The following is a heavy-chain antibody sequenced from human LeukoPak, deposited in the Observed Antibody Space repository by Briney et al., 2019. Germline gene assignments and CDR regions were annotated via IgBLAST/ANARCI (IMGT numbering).Heavy chain of an antibody. CDR3: ARDFGDYYDSSGPNRPSFDY. D-gene: IGHD3-22*01. Sequence: GGSLRLSCAASGFTFSSYSMNWVRQAPGKGLEWVSSISSSSSHIYYADSVKRRFTISRDNAKNSLYLQMNSLRAEDTAVYYCARDFGDYYDSSGPNRPSFDYWGQGTLVTVSS. J-gene: IGHJ4*02. V-gene: IGHV3-21*01. CDR1: GFTFSSYS. CDR2: ISSSSSHI.